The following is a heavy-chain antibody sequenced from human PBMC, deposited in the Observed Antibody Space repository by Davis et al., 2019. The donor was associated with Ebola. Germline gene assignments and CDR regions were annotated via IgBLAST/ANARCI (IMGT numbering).Heavy chain of an antibody. D-gene: IGHD3-10*01. CDR1: GYTFTTYF. CDR3: GRPLGSREDALDV. J-gene: IGHJ3*01. V-gene: IGHV1-46*01. Sequence: ASVKVSCKASGYTFTTYFLNWVRQAPGQGLEWMAMINPNGGSTGYAQKFQGRVTVTADTSTNTVYMDLGSLRSDDTAVYYCGRPLGSREDALDVWGRGTLVTVS. CDR2: INPNGGST.